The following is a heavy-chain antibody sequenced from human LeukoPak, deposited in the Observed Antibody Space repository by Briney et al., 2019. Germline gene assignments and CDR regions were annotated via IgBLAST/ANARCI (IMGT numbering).Heavy chain of an antibody. J-gene: IGHJ4*02. V-gene: IGHV4-59*01. Sequence: PSETLSLTCTASGGSISSYYWSWIRQPPGKGLEWIGNIYYSGSANYNPSLKSRVTISVDTSKNQFSLKLSPVTAADMAVYYCARVGVDYSGNIIKYFFDYWGQGTLVTVSS. CDR3: ARVGVDYSGNIIKYFFDY. D-gene: IGHD4-23*01. CDR1: GGSISSYY. CDR2: IYYSGSA.